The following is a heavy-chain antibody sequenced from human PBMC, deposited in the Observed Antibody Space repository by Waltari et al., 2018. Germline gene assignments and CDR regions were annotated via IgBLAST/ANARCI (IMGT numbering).Heavy chain of an antibody. CDR2: IWYDGSNK. Sequence: QVQLVESGGGVVQPGRSLRLSCAASGFTFSSYGMHWVGQAPGKGLEWVAVIWYDGSNKYYADSVKGRFTISRDNSKNTLYLQMNSLRAEDTAVYYCASELWFGELPNGMDVWGQGTTVTVSS. CDR3: ASELWFGELPNGMDV. D-gene: IGHD3-10*01. V-gene: IGHV3-33*01. J-gene: IGHJ6*02. CDR1: GFTFSSYG.